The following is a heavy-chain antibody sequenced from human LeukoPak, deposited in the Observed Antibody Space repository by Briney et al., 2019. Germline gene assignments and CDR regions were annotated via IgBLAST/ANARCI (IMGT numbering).Heavy chain of an antibody. CDR3: ARGTVPTDFDY. Sequence: ASVKVSCKASGGTFSSYAISWVRQAPGQGLEWMGGIIPIFGTANYAQKFQGRVTITADESTSTAYMELSSLRSENTAVYYCARGTVPTDFDYWGQGTLVTVSS. CDR1: GGTFSSYA. D-gene: IGHD4-17*01. CDR2: IIPIFGTA. V-gene: IGHV1-69*13. J-gene: IGHJ4*02.